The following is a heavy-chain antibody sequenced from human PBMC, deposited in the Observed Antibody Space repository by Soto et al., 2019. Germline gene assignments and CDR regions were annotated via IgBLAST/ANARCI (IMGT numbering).Heavy chain of an antibody. CDR2: ISYDGSNQ. V-gene: IGHV3-30*18. CDR1: GFTFNIYG. CDR3: AKDQASGQGSFDS. Sequence: GGSLRLSCTASGFTFNIYGMHWVRQAPDKGLEWVALISYDGSNQYYADSVKGRFTISRDNSKNTLFLQMNSLRADDTAVYYCAKDQASGQGSFDSWGQGTLVTVSS. J-gene: IGHJ4*02.